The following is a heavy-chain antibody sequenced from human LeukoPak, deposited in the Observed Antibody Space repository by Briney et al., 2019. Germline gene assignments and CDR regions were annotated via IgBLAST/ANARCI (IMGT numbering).Heavy chain of an antibody. CDR2: ICGSGGSN. Sequence: GGSLRLSCAASGFIFSSYAMSWVRQAPGKGLEWVSTICGSGGSNYYADSVKGRFTTSRDNSKNTVYQQMNSLRAEDKAVYYWAKDGSCSNDVCYGYFDYWGQGTLVTVSS. D-gene: IGHD2-8*01. V-gene: IGHV3-23*01. CDR1: GFIFSSYA. CDR3: AKDGSCSNDVCYGYFDY. J-gene: IGHJ4*02.